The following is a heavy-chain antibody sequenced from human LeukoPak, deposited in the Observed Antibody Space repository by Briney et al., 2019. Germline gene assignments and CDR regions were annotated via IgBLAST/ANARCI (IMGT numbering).Heavy chain of an antibody. CDR2: ISSSSSYI. CDR1: GFAFSTYS. Sequence: PGGSLRLSCKTSGFAFSTYSMNWVRQAPGKGLEWVSSISSSSSYIYYADSVKGRFTISRDNAKNSLYLQMNSLRAEDTAVYYCARDRPLHLAARTPDAFDIWGQGTMVTVSS. J-gene: IGHJ3*02. V-gene: IGHV3-21*01. D-gene: IGHD6-6*01. CDR3: ARDRPLHLAARTPDAFDI.